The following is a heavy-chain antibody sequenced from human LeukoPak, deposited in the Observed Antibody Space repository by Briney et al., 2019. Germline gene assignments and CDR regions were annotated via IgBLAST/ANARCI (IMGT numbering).Heavy chain of an antibody. CDR3: ARHHTYDSLDI. CDR1: GASVDIYY. D-gene: IGHD3-22*01. Sequence: PSETLSLTCTVSGASVDIYYWGWVRQPPGKGLEWIGYIYTSGGTKYNPSLKSRVTISVDTSKNQFSLNLSSVTAADTAVYHCARHHTYDSLDIWGQGTMVTVSS. V-gene: IGHV4-4*09. J-gene: IGHJ3*02. CDR2: IYTSGGT.